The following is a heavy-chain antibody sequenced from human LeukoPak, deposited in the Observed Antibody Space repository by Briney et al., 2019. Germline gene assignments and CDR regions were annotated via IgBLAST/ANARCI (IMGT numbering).Heavy chain of an antibody. V-gene: IGHV3-11*04. CDR2: ISSSGSTI. J-gene: IGHJ4*02. CDR3: ARDRYYYDSNGYPRFDY. Sequence: GGSLRLSCAASGFTFSDYYMSWIRQAPGKGLEWVSYISSSGSTIYYADSVKGRFTISRDNAKNSLYLQMNSLRAEDTAVYYCARDRYYYDSNGYPRFDYWGQGTLITVSS. D-gene: IGHD3-22*01. CDR1: GFTFSDYY.